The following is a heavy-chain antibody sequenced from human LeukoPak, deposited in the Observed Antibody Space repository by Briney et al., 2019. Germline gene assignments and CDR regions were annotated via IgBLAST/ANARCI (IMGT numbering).Heavy chain of an antibody. CDR3: ARAVGYSYGFGY. D-gene: IGHD5-18*01. CDR2: IYYSGST. CDR1: GGSISSYY. V-gene: IGHV4-59*01. J-gene: IGHJ4*02. Sequence: KPSETLSLTCTVSGGSISSYYWSWIRQPPGKGLEWIGYIYYSGSTNYNPSLKSRVTISVDTSKNQFSLKLSSVTAADTAVYYCARAVGYSYGFGYWGQGTLVTVSS.